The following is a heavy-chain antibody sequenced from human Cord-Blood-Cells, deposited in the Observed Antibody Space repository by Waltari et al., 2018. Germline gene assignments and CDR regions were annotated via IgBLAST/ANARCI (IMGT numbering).Heavy chain of an antibody. V-gene: IGHV1-46*01. CDR3: ARGGYYDFWSGYLYYFDY. CDR2: INPSGGST. D-gene: IGHD3-3*01. J-gene: IGHJ4*02. Sequence: QVQLVQSGAEVKKPGASVKVSWQAAGYTFTSNYMNWVGQALVQGLEWMGIINPSGGSTSYAQKFQGRVTMTRDTSTSTVYMELSSLRSEDTAVYYCARGGYYDFWSGYLYYFDYWGQGTLVTVSS. CDR1: GYTFTSNY.